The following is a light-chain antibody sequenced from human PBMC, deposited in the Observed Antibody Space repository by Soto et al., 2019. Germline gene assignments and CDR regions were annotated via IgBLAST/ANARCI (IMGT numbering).Light chain of an antibody. J-gene: IGKJ3*01. Sequence: DIQMTQSPSSLSASVGDRVTISCGASEDINSRLAWYQQKPGNAPKLLIYAAFILQSGVPSRFSGYASGTDFTLTISSLEPEDFAVYYGQQRSNWPRFTFGPGTKVDIK. CDR1: EDINSR. V-gene: IGKV1-12*01. CDR2: AAF. CDR3: QQRSNWPRFT.